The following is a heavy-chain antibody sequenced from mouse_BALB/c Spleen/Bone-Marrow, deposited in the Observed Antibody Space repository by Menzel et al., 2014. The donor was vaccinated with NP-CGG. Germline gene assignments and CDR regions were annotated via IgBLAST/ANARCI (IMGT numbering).Heavy chain of an antibody. CDR2: ILPGSGST. Sequence: VQLQQSGAELMKPGASVKISCKATGYTFSSYWIEWVKQRPGHGLEWIGEILPGSGSTNYNEKFKGKATFTADTSSNTAYMQLSSLTSEDSAVYYCARNGTYPAWFAYWGQGTLVTVSA. D-gene: IGHD2-1*01. CDR1: GYTFSSYW. CDR3: ARNGTYPAWFAY. J-gene: IGHJ3*01. V-gene: IGHV1-9*01.